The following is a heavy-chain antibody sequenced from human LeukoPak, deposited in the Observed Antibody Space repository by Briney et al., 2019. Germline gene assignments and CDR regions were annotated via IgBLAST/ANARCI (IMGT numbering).Heavy chain of an antibody. V-gene: IGHV3-23*01. J-gene: IGHJ4*02. CDR3: AKDPPPHIVVVAAT. D-gene: IGHD2-21*02. CDR1: GFTFSDYY. CDR2: ISGSGGST. Sequence: GGSLRLSCAASGFTFSDYYMSWIPQAPGKGLEWVSAISGSGGSTYYADSVKGRFTISRDNSKNTLYLQMNSLRAEDTAVYYCAKDPPPHIVVVAATWGQGTLVTVSS.